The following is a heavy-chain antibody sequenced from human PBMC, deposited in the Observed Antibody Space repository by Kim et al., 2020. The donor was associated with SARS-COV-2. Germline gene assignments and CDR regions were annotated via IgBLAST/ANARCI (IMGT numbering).Heavy chain of an antibody. CDR3: AREVIAAAGTAAFDY. V-gene: IGHV3-53*01. Sequence: GGSLRLSCAASGFTVSSNYMSWVRQAPGKGLEWVSVIYSGGSTYYADSVKGRFTISRDNSKNTLYLQMNSLRAEDTAVYYCAREVIAAAGTAAFDYWGQGTLVTVSS. CDR1: GFTVSSNY. J-gene: IGHJ4*02. D-gene: IGHD6-13*01. CDR2: IYSGGST.